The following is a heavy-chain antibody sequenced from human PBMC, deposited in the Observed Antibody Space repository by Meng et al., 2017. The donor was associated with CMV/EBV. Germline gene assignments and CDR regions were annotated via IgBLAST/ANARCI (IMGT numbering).Heavy chain of an antibody. V-gene: IGHV1-58*01. CDR1: GFTFTSSA. J-gene: IGHJ4*02. CDR2: SVVGRGKT. Sequence: SVKVSCKASGFTFTSSAVQWVRQARGQRLEWIGWSVVGRGKTNYAQKFQERVTITRDMSTSTAYMELSSLRSEDTAVYYCAADPMIVVVITTVRVFDYWGQGTLVTVSS. D-gene: IGHD3-22*01. CDR3: AADPMIVVVITTVRVFDY.